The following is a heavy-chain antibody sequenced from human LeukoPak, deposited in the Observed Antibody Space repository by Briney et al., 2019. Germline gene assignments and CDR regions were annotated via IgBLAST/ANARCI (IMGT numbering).Heavy chain of an antibody. CDR2: IYYSGST. CDR3: ARQSLNWFDP. J-gene: IGHJ5*02. CDR1: GGSISSYY. V-gene: IGHV4-39*01. Sequence: SETLSLTCTVSGGSISSYYWGWIRQPPGKGLEWIGSIYYSGSTYYNPSLKSRVTISVDTSKNQFSLKLSSVTAADTAVYYCARQSLNWFDPWGQGTLVTVSS.